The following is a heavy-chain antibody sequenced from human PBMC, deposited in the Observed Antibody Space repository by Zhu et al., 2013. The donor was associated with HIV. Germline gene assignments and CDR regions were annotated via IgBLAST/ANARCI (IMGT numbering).Heavy chain of an antibody. D-gene: IGHD6-19*01. CDR2: IIPIFGTA. Sequence: QVQLVQSGAEVKKPGSSVKVSCKASGGTFSSYAISWVRQAPGQGLEWMGGIIPIFGTANYAQKFQGRVTITADESTSTAYMELSSLRSEDTAVYYCARDSGGIAVAGYYYYGMDVWGQGTTVTVSS. CDR1: GGTFSSYA. V-gene: IGHV1-69*01. J-gene: IGHJ6*02. CDR3: ARDSGGIAVAGYYYYGMDV.